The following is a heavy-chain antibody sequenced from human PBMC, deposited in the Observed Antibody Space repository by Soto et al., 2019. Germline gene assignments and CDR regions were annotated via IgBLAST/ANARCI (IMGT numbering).Heavy chain of an antibody. J-gene: IGHJ4*02. V-gene: IGHV4-4*07. CDR3: TRDGMTTGDT. CDR2: VFSSVSA. CDR1: GVSVTSST. Sequence: ETLGLTCIVSGVSVTSSTWSWVRQHANKGLEWIGRVFSSVSATYSPSLKSRVRISMDTPENRISLKLDSVTAADAGVYYCTRDGMTTGDTWGPGTLVTVSS. D-gene: IGHD2-21*02.